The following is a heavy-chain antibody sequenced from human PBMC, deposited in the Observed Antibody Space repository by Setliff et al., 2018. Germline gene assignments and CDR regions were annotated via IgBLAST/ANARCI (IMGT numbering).Heavy chain of an antibody. CDR2: IGHTGSI. CDR1: GYSISSGYI. J-gene: IGHJ4*01. CDR3: ARDLGHGGDSDY. Sequence: NPSETLSLTCTVSGYSISSGYIWGWIRQPPGKGLEWVGNIGHTGSINYNPSLKSRLTISRDTSKNQVSLKLNSVTATDTAVYYCARDLGHGGDSDYWGHGILVTVSS. V-gene: IGHV4-38-2*02. D-gene: IGHD2-21*02.